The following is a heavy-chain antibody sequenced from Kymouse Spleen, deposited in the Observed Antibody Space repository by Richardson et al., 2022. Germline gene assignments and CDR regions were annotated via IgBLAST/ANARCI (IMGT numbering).Heavy chain of an antibody. V-gene: IGHV4-34*01. D-gene: IGHD3-9*01. Sequence: QVQLQQWGAGLLKPSETLSLTCAVYGGSFSGYYWSWIRQPPGKGLEWIGEINHSGSTNYNPSLKSRVTISVDTSKNQFSLKLSSVTAADTAVYYCARVTIF*LVILVLRSLGPWHPGHCLL. CDR3: ARVTIF*LVILVLRS. CDR2: INHSGST. J-gene: IGHJ2*01. CDR1: GGSFSGYY.